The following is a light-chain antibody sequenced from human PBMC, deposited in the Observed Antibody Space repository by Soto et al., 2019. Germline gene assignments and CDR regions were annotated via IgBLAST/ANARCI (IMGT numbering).Light chain of an antibody. Sequence: QSALTQPASVSGSPGQSITISCTGSSSDVGGYYFVSWYQQHPDKAPKLIIYDVSNRPSGVSSRFSGSKSGNTASLTISGLQAVDEADYYCSSCSSSSPHVVFGGGTKLTVL. CDR1: SSDVGGYYF. J-gene: IGLJ2*01. CDR2: DVS. CDR3: SSCSSSSPHVV. V-gene: IGLV2-14*01.